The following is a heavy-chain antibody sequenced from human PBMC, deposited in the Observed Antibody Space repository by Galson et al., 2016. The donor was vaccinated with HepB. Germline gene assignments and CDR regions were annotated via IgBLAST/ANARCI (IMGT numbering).Heavy chain of an antibody. CDR3: AKRWSTTVVSHFDL. Sequence: SLRLSCAASGFTFSNSAMSWVRQAPGKGLEWVSSISGSDGLTVYADSVRGRFTISRDNSKNTLYLQMNSLRAGDTAVYFCAKRWSTTVVSHFDLWGQGTLVTVSS. J-gene: IGHJ4*02. CDR2: ISGSDGLT. CDR1: GFTFSNSA. V-gene: IGHV3-23*01. D-gene: IGHD1-1*01.